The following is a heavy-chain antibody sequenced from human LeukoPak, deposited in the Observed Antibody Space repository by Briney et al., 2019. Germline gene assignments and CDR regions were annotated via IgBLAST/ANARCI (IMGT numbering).Heavy chain of an antibody. J-gene: IGHJ4*02. CDR2: ISSSISYI. CDR3: ASLLEWSKIYDY. D-gene: IGHD3-3*01. V-gene: IGHV3-21*04. Sequence: PGGSLRLSCAASGFTFSSYSINWVRQAPGKGLEWVSSISSSISYIYYADSVKGRFTISRDNAKNSLYLQMNSLRAEDTAVYYCASLLEWSKIYDYWGQGTLVTVSS. CDR1: GFTFSSYS.